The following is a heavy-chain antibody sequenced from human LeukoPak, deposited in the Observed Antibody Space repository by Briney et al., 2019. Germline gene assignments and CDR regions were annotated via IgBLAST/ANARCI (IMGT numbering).Heavy chain of an antibody. D-gene: IGHD2-15*01. J-gene: IGHJ3*02. V-gene: IGHV3-11*01. CDR2: ISSSGSTI. CDR3: ARDQRDIDSASAFDI. Sequence: PGRSLRLSCTASGFTFGDYAMSWFRQAPGKGLEWVSYISSSGSTIYYADSVKGRFTISRDNAKNSLYLQMNSLRSEDTAVYYCARDQRDIDSASAFDIWGQGTMVTVSS. CDR1: GFTFGDYA.